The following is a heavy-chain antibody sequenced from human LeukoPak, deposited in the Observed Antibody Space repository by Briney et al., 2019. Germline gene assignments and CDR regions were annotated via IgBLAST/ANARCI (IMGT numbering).Heavy chain of an antibody. D-gene: IGHD6-19*01. CDR3: AKTTTGYSSGRFPGWPVDY. V-gene: IGHV3-23*01. Sequence: GGSLRLSCAASGFTFSSYAMYWVRQAPGKGLEWVSGIFGSGGSTHYADSVKGRFTISIDNSKNTVYLQMNSPIAEATAVYYCAKTTTGYSSGRFPGWPVDYWGQGTLVTVSS. CDR2: IFGSGGST. J-gene: IGHJ4*02. CDR1: GFTFSSYA.